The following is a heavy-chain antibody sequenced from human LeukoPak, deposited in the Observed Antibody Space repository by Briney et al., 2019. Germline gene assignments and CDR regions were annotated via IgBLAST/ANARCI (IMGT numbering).Heavy chain of an antibody. J-gene: IGHJ4*02. CDR3: ARNRREPHSSGYYYSSAVDY. CDR2: IYCSGST. Sequence: SEALSLTCTVSGGSISSGGYYWSWIRQHPGKGLEWIGYIYCSGSTYYNPSLKSRVTISVDTSNNQFSLKMTSVTAADTAVYYCARNRREPHSSGYYYSSAVDYWGQGTLVTVFS. D-gene: IGHD3-22*01. CDR1: GGSISSGGYY. V-gene: IGHV4-31*03.